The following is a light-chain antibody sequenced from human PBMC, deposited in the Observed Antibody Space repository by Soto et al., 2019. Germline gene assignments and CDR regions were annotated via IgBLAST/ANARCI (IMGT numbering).Light chain of an antibody. J-gene: IGKJ5*01. V-gene: IGKV1-9*01. Sequence: IQLTQSPTSLSKSVGDRVTITCRASQVITNYLAWYQQKPGKAPKLLIYDASTLQTGVPSRFSGSGSGTDFTLTISSLQPEDFATYYCQQLNSYPITFGQGTRLEIK. CDR2: DAS. CDR3: QQLNSYPIT. CDR1: QVITNY.